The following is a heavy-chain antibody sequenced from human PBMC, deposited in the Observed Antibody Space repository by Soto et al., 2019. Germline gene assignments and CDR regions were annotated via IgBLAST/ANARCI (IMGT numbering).Heavy chain of an antibody. Sequence: QVQLVESGGGVVQPGRSLRLSCAASGFTFSSYAMHWVRQAPGKGLEWVVVISYDGSNKYYADSVKGRFTISRDNSKNTLYLQMNSLRAEDTAVYYCARSHVLAHFDYWGQGTLVTVSS. J-gene: IGHJ4*02. D-gene: IGHD2-15*01. CDR3: ARSHVLAHFDY. CDR1: GFTFSSYA. CDR2: ISYDGSNK. V-gene: IGHV3-30-3*01.